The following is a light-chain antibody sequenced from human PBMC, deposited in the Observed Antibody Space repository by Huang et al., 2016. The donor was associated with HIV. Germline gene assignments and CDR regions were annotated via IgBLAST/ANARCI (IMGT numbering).Light chain of an antibody. V-gene: IGKV3-11*01. CDR3: QQRSNWRT. CDR2: DAS. J-gene: IGKJ5*01. CDR1: QSVSSY. Sequence: EIVLTQSPATLSLSPGERPTLPCRASQSVSSYLAWYQQKPGQAPRLLIYDASNRATGIPARFSGSGSGTDFTLTISSLEPEDFAVYYCQQRSNWRTFGQGTRLEIK.